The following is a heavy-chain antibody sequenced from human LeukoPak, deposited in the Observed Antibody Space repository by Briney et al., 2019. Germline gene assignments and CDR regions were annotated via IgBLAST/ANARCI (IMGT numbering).Heavy chain of an antibody. J-gene: IGHJ3*02. V-gene: IGHV3-48*03. D-gene: IGHD3-9*01. CDR2: ISSSGSTR. CDR1: GFTFSTYE. Sequence: GGSLRLSCAASGFTFSTYEMSWVRQGPGKGLEWVSYISSSGSTRYFADSVKGRFTISRDNAKNSLYLQMNSLRAEDTAIYYCARERDRLAVSRSDAFDIWGQGTLVTVSS. CDR3: ARERDRLAVSRSDAFDI.